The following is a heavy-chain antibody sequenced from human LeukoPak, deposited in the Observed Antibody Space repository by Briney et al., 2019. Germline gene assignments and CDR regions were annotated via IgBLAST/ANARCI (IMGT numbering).Heavy chain of an antibody. CDR1: GYSFTSYW. CDR2: IYPGDSDT. CDR3: ARLGVEPTYFDY. J-gene: IGHJ4*02. V-gene: IGHV5-51*01. D-gene: IGHD1-26*01. Sequence: GESLKISCKGSGYSFTSYWIGWVRQMPGKGLEWMGIIYPGDSDTTYSPSFQGQVAISADRSISAAYLQWSSLKSSDTAMYYCARLGVEPTYFDYWGQGTLITVSS.